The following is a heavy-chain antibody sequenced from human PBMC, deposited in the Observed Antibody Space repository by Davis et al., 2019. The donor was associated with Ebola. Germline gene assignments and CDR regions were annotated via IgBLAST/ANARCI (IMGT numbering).Heavy chain of an antibody. D-gene: IGHD3-3*01. J-gene: IGHJ6*02. CDR2: INPSGGST. CDR1: GYTFTSYY. Sequence: AASVKVSCKASGYTFTSYYMHWVRQAPGQGLEWMGIINPSGGSTSYAQKFQGRVTMTTDTSTSTAYMELRSLRSDDTAVYYCAREVFVVVTSEGPYYYYYGMDVWGQGTTVTVSS. CDR3: AREVFVVVTSEGPYYYYYGMDV. V-gene: IGHV1-46*01.